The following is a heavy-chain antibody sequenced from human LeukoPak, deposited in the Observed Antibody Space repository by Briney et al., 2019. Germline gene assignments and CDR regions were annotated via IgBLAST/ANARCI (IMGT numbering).Heavy chain of an antibody. CDR1: GGSISGHY. CDR3: ARQTPYSGNHYFDY. J-gene: IGHJ4*02. V-gene: IGHV4-4*09. Sequence: SETLSLTCTVSGGSISGHYWSWIRQSPGKGLEWIGYIDPTGLTSYNPSLNSRVTISEDTSKNQFSLKVRSVTTADTAVYFCARQTPYSGNHYFDYWGQGTLVTVTS. CDR2: IDPTGLT. D-gene: IGHD1-26*01.